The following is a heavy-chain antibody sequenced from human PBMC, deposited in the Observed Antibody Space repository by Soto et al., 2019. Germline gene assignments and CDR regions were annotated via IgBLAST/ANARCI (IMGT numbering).Heavy chain of an antibody. CDR3: ARERGYSYGFHAFDI. CDR2: INAGNGNT. V-gene: IGHV1-3*01. Sequence: GASVKVSCKASGYTFTSYAMHWVRQAPGQRLEWMGWINAGNGNTKYSQKFQGRVTITRDTSASTAYMELSSLRSEDTAVYYCARERGYSYGFHAFDIWGQGTMVTVSS. CDR1: GYTFTSYA. J-gene: IGHJ3*02. D-gene: IGHD5-18*01.